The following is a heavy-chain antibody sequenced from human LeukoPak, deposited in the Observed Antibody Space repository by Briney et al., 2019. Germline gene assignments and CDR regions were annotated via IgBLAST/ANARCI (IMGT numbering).Heavy chain of an antibody. CDR1: GYTFTSYG. CDR3: ARDEAWGYCSERSCHAELGNNWLDP. V-gene: IGHV1-18*01. CDR2: ISAYNGNT. Sequence: GASVKVSCKASGYTFTSYGISWVRQAPGQGLEWMRWISAYNGNTNYAQKLQGRVTMTTDTSTSTAYMELRSLRSDDTAVYYCARDEAWGYCSERSCHAELGNNWLDPWGQGTLVTVSS. D-gene: IGHD2-15*01. J-gene: IGHJ5*02.